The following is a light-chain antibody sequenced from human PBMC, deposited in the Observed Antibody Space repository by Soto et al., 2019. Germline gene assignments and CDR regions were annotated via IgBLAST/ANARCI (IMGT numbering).Light chain of an antibody. CDR2: AAS. V-gene: IGKV1-12*01. CDR3: QQCNSFPIT. CDR1: QGISNW. J-gene: IGKJ5*01. Sequence: DIQMTQSPSSVSASVGDRVTITCRASQGISNWLAWYQQKPGKAPQLLIYAASTLQSGVPSRFSGSGYGTDFTLTISRLQPEDFATYYCQQCNSFPITFGQGTRLEMK.